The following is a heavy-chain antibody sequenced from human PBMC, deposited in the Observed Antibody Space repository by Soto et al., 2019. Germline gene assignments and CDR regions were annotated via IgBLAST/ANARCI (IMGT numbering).Heavy chain of an antibody. V-gene: IGHV3-30-3*01. Sequence: QVQLVESGGGVVQPGRSLRLSCAASGFTFSSYAMHWVRQAPGKGLEWVAVISYDGSNKYYADSVKGRFTISRDNSKNTLYLQMNSLRAEDTAVYYCARDYYDSSGYSPEVDYWGQGTLVTVSS. J-gene: IGHJ4*02. CDR1: GFTFSSYA. D-gene: IGHD3-22*01. CDR2: ISYDGSNK. CDR3: ARDYYDSSGYSPEVDY.